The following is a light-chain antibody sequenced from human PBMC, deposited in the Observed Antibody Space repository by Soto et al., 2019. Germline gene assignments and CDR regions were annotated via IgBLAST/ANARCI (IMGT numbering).Light chain of an antibody. V-gene: IGLV2-8*01. J-gene: IGLJ1*01. CDR2: EVS. CDR3: SSYAGSNNFV. Sequence: QSALTQPPSAYGSPGQSVNISCTGTSSDVGGYNYVSWYQQHPGKAPKLMIYEVSERPSGVPDRFSGSKSSNTASLTISGLQAEDEADYYCSSYAGSNNFVFGTGTKVTV. CDR1: SSDVGGYNY.